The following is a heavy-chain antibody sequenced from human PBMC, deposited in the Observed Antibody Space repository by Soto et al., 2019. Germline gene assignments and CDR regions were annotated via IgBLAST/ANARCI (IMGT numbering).Heavy chain of an antibody. D-gene: IGHD1-26*01. V-gene: IGHV1-2*02. J-gene: IGHJ4*02. CDR2: ITPKSGQI. CDR1: GYTFTDYH. Sequence: QVHLVQSGAEVKRPGDSVKVSCKASGYTFTDYHIHWVRQAPGQGLEWMGRITPKSGQIYYSPKFQGRVTLTSDNTTSTADKEVITRRFDDTAVYYCARGRILGPTGDLDYWGQGTLVTVSS. CDR3: ARGRILGPTGDLDY.